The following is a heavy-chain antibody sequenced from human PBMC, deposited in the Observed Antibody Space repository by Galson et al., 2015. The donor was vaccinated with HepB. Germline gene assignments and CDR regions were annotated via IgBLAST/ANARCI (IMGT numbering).Heavy chain of an antibody. CDR1: GFTFSNAW. CDR2: IKSKTDGGTT. D-gene: IGHD1-1*01. Sequence: SLRLSCAASGFTFSNAWMSWVRQAPGKGLEWVGRIKSKTDGGTTDYAAPVKGRFTISRDDSKNTLYLQMSSLKTEDTAVYYCTTAHDGGQLELADRAFDIWGQGTMVTVSS. V-gene: IGHV3-15*01. J-gene: IGHJ3*02. CDR3: TTAHDGGQLELADRAFDI.